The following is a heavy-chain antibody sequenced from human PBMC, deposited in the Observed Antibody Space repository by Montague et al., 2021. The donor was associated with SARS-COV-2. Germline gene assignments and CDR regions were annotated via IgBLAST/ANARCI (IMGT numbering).Heavy chain of an antibody. D-gene: IGHD3-10*01. J-gene: IGHJ6*02. CDR2: ISISGSTI. V-gene: IGHV3-48*02. Sequence: SLRLSCAASGFTFNTYSMNWFRQAPGKGLEWVSYISISGSTIYYADSVKGRSTISRDNAKKSLYLQLNSLRDEDTAVYYCARDLPVRGVINFWYGMDVWGQGTAVTVSS. CDR1: GFTFNTYS. CDR3: ARDLPVRGVINFWYGMDV.